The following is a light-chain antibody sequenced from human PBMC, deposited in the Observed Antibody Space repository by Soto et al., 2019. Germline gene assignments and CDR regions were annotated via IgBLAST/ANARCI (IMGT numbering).Light chain of an antibody. Sequence: DVVMTQSPLSLPVTLGQPASISCKSSQSLVFSDGNAYLNWFQQRPGQSPRRLIYRASNRDSGVTDRFSSSWSGTDFTLQINGVEAEDVGVYYCMQATHWPPTFGRGTRVEIK. J-gene: IGKJ1*01. CDR3: MQATHWPPT. CDR1: QSLVFSDGNAY. CDR2: RAS. V-gene: IGKV2-30*01.